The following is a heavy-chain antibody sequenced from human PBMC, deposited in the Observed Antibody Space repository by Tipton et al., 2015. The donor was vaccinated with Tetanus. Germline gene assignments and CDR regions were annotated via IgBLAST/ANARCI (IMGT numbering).Heavy chain of an antibody. CDR3: ARSYGDTFLFRLDY. CDR1: GGSISSGGYY. CDR2: IYYSGST. J-gene: IGHJ4*02. V-gene: IGHV4-31*03. D-gene: IGHD4-17*01. Sequence: TLSLTCTVSGGSISSGGYYWSWIRQYPGKGLEWIGYIYYSGSTYYNPSLKSRVTISVDTSKNQFSLKLSSVTAADTAVYYCARSYGDTFLFRLDYWGQGALVTVSS.